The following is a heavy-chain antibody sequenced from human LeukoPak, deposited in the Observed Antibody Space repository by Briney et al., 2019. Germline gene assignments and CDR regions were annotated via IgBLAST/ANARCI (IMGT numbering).Heavy chain of an antibody. CDR2: VNGSGGST. CDR1: GFSFSTYA. D-gene: IGHD2-2*02. CDR3: ARGKYCTSTSCYNPVDYFEY. V-gene: IGHV3-23*01. Sequence: GGSLRLSCAASGFSFSTYAMSWVRQAPGKGLEWVSGVNGSGGSTSYADSVKGRFTIFRDNSKSTLYLQMNSLGAEDTAVYYCARGKYCTSTSCYNPVDYFEYWGQGTLVTVSS. J-gene: IGHJ4*02.